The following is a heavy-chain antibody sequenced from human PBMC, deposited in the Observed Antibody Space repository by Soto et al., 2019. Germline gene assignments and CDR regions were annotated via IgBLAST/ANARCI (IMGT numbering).Heavy chain of an antibody. D-gene: IGHD6-13*01. CDR3: ARGFFGIAAAPNFYYYYYYGMDV. V-gene: IGHV1-18*04. Sequence: ASVKVSCKASGYTFTSYGISWVRQAPGQGLEWMGWISAYNGNTNYAQKLQGRVTMTTDTSTSTAYMELRSLRSDDTAVYYCARGFFGIAAAPNFYYYYYYGMDVWGQGTTVTVSS. CDR2: ISAYNGNT. J-gene: IGHJ6*02. CDR1: GYTFTSYG.